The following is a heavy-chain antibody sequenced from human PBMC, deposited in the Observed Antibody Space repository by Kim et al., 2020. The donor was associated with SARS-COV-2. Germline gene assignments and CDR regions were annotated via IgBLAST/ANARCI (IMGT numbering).Heavy chain of an antibody. Sequence: SQTLSLTCSISGDSVSSKTVAWHWIRQSPSRGLEWLGKTYYRSQWYNEYAAAVKSRITITPDTSKNQFSLHLNSVTPEDTAMYYCARDPRWGHFLLFDYWGQGTPVTVSS. CDR2: TYYRSQWYN. J-gene: IGHJ4*02. V-gene: IGHV6-1*01. D-gene: IGHD7-27*01. CDR1: GDSVSSKTVA. CDR3: ARDPRWGHFLLFDY.